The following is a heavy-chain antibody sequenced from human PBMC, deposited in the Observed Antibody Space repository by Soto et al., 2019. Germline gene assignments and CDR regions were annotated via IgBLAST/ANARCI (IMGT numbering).Heavy chain of an antibody. D-gene: IGHD6-13*01. CDR3: ARGVSWLYYYYYGMDV. CDR2: IKQDGSEK. CDR1: GFTFSSYW. Sequence: EVQLVESGGGLVQPGGSLRLSCAASGFTFSSYWMSWVRQAPGQGLEWVANIKQDGSEKYYVDSVKCRFTISRDNAKNSLYLQMNSLRAEDTAVYYCARGVSWLYYYYYGMDVWGQGTTVTVSS. J-gene: IGHJ6*02. V-gene: IGHV3-7*01.